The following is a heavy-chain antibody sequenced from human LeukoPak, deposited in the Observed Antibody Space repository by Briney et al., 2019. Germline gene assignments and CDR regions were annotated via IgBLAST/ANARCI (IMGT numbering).Heavy chain of an antibody. CDR1: GGSISSSNW. Sequence: SETLSLTCAVSGGSISSSNWWSWVRQPPGKGLEWIGEIYHSGSTNYNPSLKSRATISVDKSKNQFSLKLSSVTAADTAVYYCARLQWLDVFDYWGQGTLVTVSS. CDR2: IYHSGST. J-gene: IGHJ4*02. D-gene: IGHD6-19*01. CDR3: ARLQWLDVFDY. V-gene: IGHV4-4*02.